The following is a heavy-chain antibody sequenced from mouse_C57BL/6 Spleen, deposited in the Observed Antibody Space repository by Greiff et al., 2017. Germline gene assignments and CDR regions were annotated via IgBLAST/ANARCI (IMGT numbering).Heavy chain of an antibody. J-gene: IGHJ2*01. CDR3: ASFYGSSPFDY. D-gene: IGHD1-1*01. Sequence: VQLQQPGAELVMPGASVKLSCKASGYTFTSYWMHWVKQRPGQGLEWIGEIDPSDSYNNYNQKFKGKSTLTVDKSSSKAYMQLSSLTSEDSAVYYCASFYGSSPFDYWGQGTTLTVSS. CDR1: GYTFTSYW. CDR2: IDPSDSYN. V-gene: IGHV1-69*01.